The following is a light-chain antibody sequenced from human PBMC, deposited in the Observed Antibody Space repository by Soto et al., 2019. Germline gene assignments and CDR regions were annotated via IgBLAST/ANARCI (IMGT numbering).Light chain of an antibody. J-gene: IGKJ4*01. CDR2: WAS. CDR1: QSVLYSSNNKNY. Sequence: VMAESGEPVALAVGGMATNNSKTNQSVLYSSNNKNYLAWYQQKPGQPPKLLIYWASTRESGVPDRFSGSGSGTDFTLTISTLQAEDVALYSCQQYYSTPLTFRGGTKVDIK. CDR3: QQYYSTPLT. V-gene: IGKV4-1*01.